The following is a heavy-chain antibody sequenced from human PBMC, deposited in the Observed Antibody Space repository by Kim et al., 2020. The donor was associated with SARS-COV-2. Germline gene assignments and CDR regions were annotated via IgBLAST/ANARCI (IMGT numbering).Heavy chain of an antibody. CDR2: IYSGGSST. CDR1: GFTFSSYA. Sequence: GGSLRLSCAASGFTFSSYAMSWVRQAPGKGLEWVSVIYSGGSSTYYADSVKGRFTISRDNSKNTLYLQMNSLRAEDTDVYYCAKDQGSGWYAYWGQGTLVTVSS. V-gene: IGHV3-23*03. J-gene: IGHJ4*02. CDR3: AKDQGSGWYAY. D-gene: IGHD6-19*01.